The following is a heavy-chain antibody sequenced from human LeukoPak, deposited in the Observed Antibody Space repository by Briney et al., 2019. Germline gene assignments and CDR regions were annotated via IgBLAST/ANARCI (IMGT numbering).Heavy chain of an antibody. J-gene: IGHJ4*02. Sequence: GGSLRLSCAASGFTFSSYSMNWVRQAPGNGLEWVSSISSSSSYIYYADSVKGRFTISRDNAKNSLYLQMNSLRAEDTAVYYCAREVMATMVRGVSYYFDYWGQGTLVTVSS. CDR3: AREVMATMVRGVSYYFDY. V-gene: IGHV3-21*01. CDR2: ISSSSSYI. CDR1: GFTFSSYS. D-gene: IGHD3-10*01.